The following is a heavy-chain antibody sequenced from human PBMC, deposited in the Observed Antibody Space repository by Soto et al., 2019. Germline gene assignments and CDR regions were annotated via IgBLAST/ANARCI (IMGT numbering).Heavy chain of an antibody. CDR3: AREVQVHTPAFVY. D-gene: IGHD3-10*01. Sequence: QVQLVQSGAEMKKPGSSVKVSCQSSGGTFNTYAMNWVRQAPGQGPEWMGDISPMFGAANYAPKFQGRVTISADEPTGTSYMQLSSLTSEDTALYICAREVQVHTPAFVYWGQGTLVTVSS. CDR1: GGTFNTYA. V-gene: IGHV1-69*19. CDR2: ISPMFGAA. J-gene: IGHJ4*02.